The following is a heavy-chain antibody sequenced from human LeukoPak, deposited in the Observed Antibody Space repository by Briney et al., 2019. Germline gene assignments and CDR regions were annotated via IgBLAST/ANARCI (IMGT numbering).Heavy chain of an antibody. CDR1: GFTFSSYS. D-gene: IGHD5-12*01. V-gene: IGHV3-48*01. J-gene: IGHJ4*02. CDR3: AREGDSGYANTYFDY. Sequence: GGSLRLSCAASGFTFSSYSMNWVRQAPGKGLEWVSYISSSSSTTYYADSVKGRFTISRDNAKNSVYLQMNSLRAEDTAVYYCAREGDSGYANTYFDYWGQGTLVTVSS. CDR2: ISSSSSTT.